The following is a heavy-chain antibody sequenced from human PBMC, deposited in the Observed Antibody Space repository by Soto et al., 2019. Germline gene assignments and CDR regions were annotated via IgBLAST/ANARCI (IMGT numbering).Heavy chain of an antibody. V-gene: IGHV3-11*01. J-gene: IGHJ5*01. CDR2: ISSSGSTK. CDR3: ARDGSNYWFDS. CDR1: GFTFSDYY. D-gene: IGHD4-4*01. Sequence: GGSLRLSCAASGFTFSDYYMSWIRQAPGKGLEWVSHISSSGSTKYYADSVKGRFTISRDIAKNSLYLQMISLRAEDTAVYYCARDGSNYWFDSWGQGTLVTVSS.